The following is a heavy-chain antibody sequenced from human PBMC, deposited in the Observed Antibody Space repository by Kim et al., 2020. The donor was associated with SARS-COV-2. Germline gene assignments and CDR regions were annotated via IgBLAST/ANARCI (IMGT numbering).Heavy chain of an antibody. J-gene: IGHJ4*02. Sequence: GGSLRLSCVASGFTFSDVWVIWVRQPPGKGLEWVGRSKNKAGGGTTDYAAPVKGRFTISRDDSKNTLYLQMNSLKTEDTAVYYCATNDALDYWGQGTLVTVAS. D-gene: IGHD3-16*01. V-gene: IGHV3-15*01. CDR1: GFTFSDVW. CDR3: ATNDALDY. CDR2: SKNKAGGGTT.